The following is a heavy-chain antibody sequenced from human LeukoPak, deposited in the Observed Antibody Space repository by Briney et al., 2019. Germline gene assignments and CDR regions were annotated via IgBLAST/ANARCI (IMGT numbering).Heavy chain of an antibody. CDR2: ISPYNGNT. J-gene: IGHJ6*03. Sequence: ASVKVSCKASGYTFINYGITWVRQAPGQGLEWMGWISPYNGNTKYLQKFQGRVTMTTDTSTSTASMEVRSLRSDDTAVYYCARNTVTPLGYYYYYMDVWGKGTTVTVSS. CDR3: ARNTVTPLGYYYYYMDV. CDR1: GYTFINYG. D-gene: IGHD4-11*01. V-gene: IGHV1-18*01.